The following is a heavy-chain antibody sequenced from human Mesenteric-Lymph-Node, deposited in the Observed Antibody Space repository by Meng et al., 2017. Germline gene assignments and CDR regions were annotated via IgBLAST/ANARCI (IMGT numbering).Heavy chain of an antibody. D-gene: IGHD3-10*01. CDR3: ARGRLERITMVRGVKGGYYFDY. V-gene: IGHV3-74*01. CDR2: INSDGSST. J-gene: IGHJ4*02. CDR1: GFTFSSYW. Sequence: GESLKISCAASGFTFSSYWMHWVRQAPGKGLVWVSRINSDGSSTSYADSVKGRFTISRDNSKNTLYLQMNSLRAEDTAVYYCARGRLERITMVRGVKGGYYFDYWGQGTLVTVSS.